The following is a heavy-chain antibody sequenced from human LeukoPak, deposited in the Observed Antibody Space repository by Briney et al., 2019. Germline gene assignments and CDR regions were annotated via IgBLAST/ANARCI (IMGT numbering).Heavy chain of an antibody. J-gene: IGHJ4*02. CDR3: ARDQKTGTTTWSFFDY. CDR2: IYTSGST. V-gene: IGHV4-4*07. Sequence: PSETLSHTCTVSGDSLNSYYWSWIRPPAGKGLEWIGRIYTSGSTNYNPSLKSRVTMSMDTSKSQYSLKLSSVTAADTAVYYCARDQKTGTTTWSFFDYWGQGTLVTVSS. D-gene: IGHD1-14*01. CDR1: GDSLNSYY.